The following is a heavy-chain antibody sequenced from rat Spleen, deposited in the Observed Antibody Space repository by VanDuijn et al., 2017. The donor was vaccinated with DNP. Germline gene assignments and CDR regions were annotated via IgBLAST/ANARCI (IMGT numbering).Heavy chain of an antibody. CDR2: ISSSSGT. D-gene: IGHD1-11*01. J-gene: IGHJ3*01. V-gene: IGHV5-62*01. CDR1: GFTFSSYG. Sequence: VQLVESGGGLVQPGKSLKLSCSASGFTFSSYGMHWIRQAPGKGLDWVAYISSSSGTVYADAVKGRFTISRENAKNTLYLQLNSLKSEDTAIYYCARGGGVAYWGQGTLVTVSS. CDR3: ARGGGVAY.